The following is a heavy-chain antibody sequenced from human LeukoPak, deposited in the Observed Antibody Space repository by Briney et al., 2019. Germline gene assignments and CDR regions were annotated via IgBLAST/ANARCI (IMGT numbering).Heavy chain of an antibody. CDR2: INHGGST. D-gene: IGHD3-10*01. CDR1: GGSFSGYY. V-gene: IGHV4-34*01. J-gene: IGHJ4*02. CDR3: ARAPPYGSGSRGAFDY. Sequence: SETLSLTCAVYGGSFSGYYWSWIRQPPGKGLEWIGEINHGGSTNYNPSLKSRVTISVDTSKNQFSLKLSSVTAADTAVYYCARAPPYGSGSRGAFDYWGQGTLVTVSS.